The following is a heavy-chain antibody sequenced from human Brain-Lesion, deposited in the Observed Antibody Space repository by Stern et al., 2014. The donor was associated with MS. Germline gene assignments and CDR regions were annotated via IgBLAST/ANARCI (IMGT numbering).Heavy chain of an antibody. Sequence: MQLVESGGGVVQPGRPLRLSCVAPGFTFGSCAMHWVRQAPGKGLEWVAGVSYDGSNKYYADSVKGRFTISRDNSQNTLYMQMSSLRPEDTAVYYCAKDRQYLTYFFDHWGQGSLVTVSS. CDR2: VSYDGSNK. D-gene: IGHD2/OR15-2a*01. V-gene: IGHV3-30*18. CDR1: GFTFGSCA. CDR3: AKDRQYLTYFFDH. J-gene: IGHJ5*02.